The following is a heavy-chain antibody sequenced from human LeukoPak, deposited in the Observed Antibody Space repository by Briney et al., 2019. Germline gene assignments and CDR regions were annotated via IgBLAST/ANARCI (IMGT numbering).Heavy chain of an antibody. V-gene: IGHV7-4-1*02. CDR2: INTNTGNP. Sequence: ASVKVSCKASGYTFSTYAINWVRQAPGQGLEWTGWINTNTGNPTYAQGFTGRFVFSLDTSVSTAYLQISSLKAEDSAVYYCARENGSGSYTLSGYYYYYYMDVWGRGTTVTVSS. D-gene: IGHD3-10*01. CDR3: ARENGSGSYTLSGYYYYYYMDV. CDR1: GYTFSTYA. J-gene: IGHJ6*03.